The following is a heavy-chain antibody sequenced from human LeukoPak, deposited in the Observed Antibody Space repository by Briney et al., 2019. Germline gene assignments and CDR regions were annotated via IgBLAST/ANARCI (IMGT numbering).Heavy chain of an antibody. Sequence: PSETLSLTCTVSGGSISSYYWSWIRQPPGKGLEWIGYIYYSGSTNYNPSLKSRVTISVDTSKNQFSLKLSSVTAADTAVYYCARYGGFLEWSRHWFDPWGQGTLVTVSS. J-gene: IGHJ5*02. CDR1: GGSISSYY. CDR2: IYYSGST. D-gene: IGHD3-3*01. V-gene: IGHV4-59*01. CDR3: ARYGGFLEWSRHWFDP.